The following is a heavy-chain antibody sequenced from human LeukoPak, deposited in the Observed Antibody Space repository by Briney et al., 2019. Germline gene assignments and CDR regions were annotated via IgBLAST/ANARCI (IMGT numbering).Heavy chain of an antibody. CDR2: MNPGSGDT. J-gene: IGHJ6*03. V-gene: IGHV1-8*01. CDR1: GYPFSNYD. CDR3: ARARRGYYMDV. Sequence: ASVKVSCQATGYPFSNYDVNWVRQATGQGREWMAWMNPGSGDTGYAQKFQGRLNMSSNISMNTASMELRSLTSEDTAVYFCARARRGYYMDVWGTGTPVTVSS.